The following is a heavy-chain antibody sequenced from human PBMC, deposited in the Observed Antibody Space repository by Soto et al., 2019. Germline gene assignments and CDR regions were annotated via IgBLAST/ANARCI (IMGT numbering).Heavy chain of an antibody. CDR1: GFTFSSYA. CDR3: ARADKTRTSTSCYDY. D-gene: IGHD2-2*01. Sequence: GGSLRLSCAASGFTFSSYAMHWVRQAPGQGLEYVSAISSNGGSTHYANSVKGRFTISRDNSKNTLYLQMGSLRAEDMAVYYCARADKTRTSTSCYDYWGQGTLVTVSS. J-gene: IGHJ4*02. V-gene: IGHV3-64*01. CDR2: ISSNGGST.